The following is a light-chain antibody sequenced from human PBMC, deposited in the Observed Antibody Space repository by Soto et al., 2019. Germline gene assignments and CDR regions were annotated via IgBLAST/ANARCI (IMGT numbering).Light chain of an antibody. CDR3: QSYDSSLSGRV. J-gene: IGLJ1*01. Sequence: QSVLTQQPSVSGAPGQRVTISCTGSSSNIGAGYDVHWYQQLPGTAPKLLISGNSNRPSGVPDRFSGSKSGTSASLAITGLQAEDEADYYCQSYDSSLSGRVFGTGTKLTVL. V-gene: IGLV1-40*01. CDR2: GNS. CDR1: SSNIGAGYD.